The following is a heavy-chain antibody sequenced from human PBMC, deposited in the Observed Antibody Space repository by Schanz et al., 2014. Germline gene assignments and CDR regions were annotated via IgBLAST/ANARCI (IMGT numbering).Heavy chain of an antibody. D-gene: IGHD6-19*01. V-gene: IGHV3-66*01. CDR2: IDYAGST. J-gene: IGHJ4*02. CDR3: ASPPISVAGRLADY. CDR1: GFTFSDYY. Sequence: EVQLVESGGGLAQPGGSLRLSCAASGFTFSDYYMTWIRQAPGKGLEWVSLIDYAGSTNYADSVKGRMTVSRDTSKNALFLQMNNLRAEDTAVYYCASPPISVAGRLADYWGQGTLVTVSS.